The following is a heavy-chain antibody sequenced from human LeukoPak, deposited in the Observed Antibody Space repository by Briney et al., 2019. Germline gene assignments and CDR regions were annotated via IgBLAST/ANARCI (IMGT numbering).Heavy chain of an antibody. V-gene: IGHV2-70*11. CDR3: ARILAGPDYFDY. CDR2: IDWDDDK. Sequence: SGPTLVNPTQTLTLTCTFSGFSLTTSKMCVNWIRQPPGQALEWPARIDWDDDKYYSTSLKTRLTISNDTSKNQVVLTMTNMDPVDTATYYCARILAGPDYFDYWGQGTLVTVSS. J-gene: IGHJ4*02. CDR1: GFSLTTSKMC.